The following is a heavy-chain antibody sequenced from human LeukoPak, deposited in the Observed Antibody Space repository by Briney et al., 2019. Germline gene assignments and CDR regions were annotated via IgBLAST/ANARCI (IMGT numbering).Heavy chain of an antibody. CDR1: GHSISSTYY. Sequence: SETLSLTCAVSGHSISSTYYWGWIRQPPGKGLEWIGSIYRSGTTYYNPSLKSRVTISIDTSKNQFSLSLRSVTAADAAVYYCSAERAGTIIDYWGQGTPVTVSS. D-gene: IGHD6-13*01. CDR2: IYRSGTT. CDR3: SAERAGTIIDY. V-gene: IGHV4-38-2*01. J-gene: IGHJ4*02.